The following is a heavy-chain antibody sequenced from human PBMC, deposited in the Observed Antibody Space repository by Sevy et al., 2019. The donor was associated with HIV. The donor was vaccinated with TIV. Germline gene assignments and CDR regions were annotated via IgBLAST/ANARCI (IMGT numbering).Heavy chain of an antibody. CDR2: ISGSGGST. Sequence: GESLKISCAASGFTFSSYAMSWVRQAPGKGLEWVSAISGSGGSTYYADSVKGRFTISRDNSKNTLYLQMNSLRAEDTAVYYCARLLWFRELPSVYYYYGMDVWGQGTTVTVSS. CDR1: GFTFSSYA. J-gene: IGHJ6*02. CDR3: ARLLWFRELPSVYYYYGMDV. D-gene: IGHD3-10*01. V-gene: IGHV3-23*01.